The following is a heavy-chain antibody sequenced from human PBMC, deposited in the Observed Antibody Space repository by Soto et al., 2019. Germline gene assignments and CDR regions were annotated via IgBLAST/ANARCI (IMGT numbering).Heavy chain of an antibody. CDR2: IIPIFGTA. CDR3: ARDTRPAYGPIQYYYGMDV. J-gene: IGHJ6*02. Sequence: ASVKVSCKASGCTFSSYAISWVRQAPGQGLEWMGGIIPIFGTANYAQKFQGRVTITADESTSTAYMELSSLRSEDTAVYYCARDTRPAYGPIQYYYGMDVWGQGTTVTVSS. V-gene: IGHV1-69*13. D-gene: IGHD4-17*01. CDR1: GCTFSSYA.